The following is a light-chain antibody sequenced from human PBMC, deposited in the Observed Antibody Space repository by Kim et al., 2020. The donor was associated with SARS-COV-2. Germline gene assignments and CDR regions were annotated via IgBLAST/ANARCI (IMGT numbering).Light chain of an antibody. CDR1: SSDVGGYNY. CDR3: SSYTSSSTV. V-gene: IGLV2-14*01. J-gene: IGLJ3*02. CDR2: DVS. Sequence: QSALTQPASVSGSPGQSITISCTGTSSDVGGYNYVSWYQQHPGKAPKLMIYDVSKRPSGVSNRFSGSKSGNTASLTISGLQAEDEADYYCSSYTSSSTVFGGGTKLIVL.